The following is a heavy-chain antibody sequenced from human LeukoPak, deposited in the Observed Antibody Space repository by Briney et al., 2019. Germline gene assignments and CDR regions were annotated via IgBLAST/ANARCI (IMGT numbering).Heavy chain of an antibody. Sequence: GRSLRLSCAASGFTFSSYGMHWVRQAPGKGLEWVAVISYDGSNKYYADSVKGRFTISRDNSKNTLYLQMNSLRAEDTAVYYCAKDPNKRSSLQKYLYYYYYMDVWGKGTTVTVSS. CDR2: ISYDGSNK. D-gene: IGHD1-26*01. CDR3: AKDPNKRSSLQKYLYYYYYMDV. V-gene: IGHV3-30*18. CDR1: GFTFSSYG. J-gene: IGHJ6*03.